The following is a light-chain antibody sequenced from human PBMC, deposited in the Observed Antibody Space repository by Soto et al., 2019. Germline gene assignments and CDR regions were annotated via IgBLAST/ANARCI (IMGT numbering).Light chain of an antibody. J-gene: IGKJ1*01. Sequence: EVLFTQFPGTLSLSPGERATLSCRASQSVSSNLAWYLQKPGQAPRLLIYGSSTREPGTPDRFSASGSGTEFTLTISRLEPEDFAVYFCQRYGRSKWTFGQGTKVDIK. CDR1: QSVSSN. V-gene: IGKV3-20*01. CDR2: GSS. CDR3: QRYGRSKWT.